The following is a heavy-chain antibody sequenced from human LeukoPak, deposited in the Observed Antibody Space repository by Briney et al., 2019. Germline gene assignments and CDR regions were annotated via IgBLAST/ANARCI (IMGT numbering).Heavy chain of an antibody. J-gene: IGHJ4*02. CDR3: ANHLACGSTSCPPFDD. Sequence: AGGSLRLSCAASGFTFSSYGMHWVRQAPGKGLEWVAVIWYDGSNKYYADSVKGRFTISRDNSKNTLYLQMNSLRAEDTAVYYCANHLACGSTSCPPFDDWGQGTLVTVSS. CDR2: IWYDGSNK. V-gene: IGHV3-33*06. D-gene: IGHD2-2*01. CDR1: GFTFSSYG.